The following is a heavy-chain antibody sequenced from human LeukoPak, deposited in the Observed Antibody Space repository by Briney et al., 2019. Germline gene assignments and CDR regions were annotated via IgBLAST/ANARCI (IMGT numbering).Heavy chain of an antibody. CDR3: AKQDTYYYGSGSYSFDY. V-gene: IGHV3-23*03. CDR1: GFTFSSYA. CDR2: IYSGGST. Sequence: PGGSLRLSCAASGFTFSSYAMSWVRQAPGKGLEWVSVIYSGGSTYYADSVKGRFTISRDNSKNTLYLQMNSLRAEDTAVYYCAKQDTYYYGSGSYSFDYWGQGTLVTVSS. J-gene: IGHJ4*02. D-gene: IGHD3-10*01.